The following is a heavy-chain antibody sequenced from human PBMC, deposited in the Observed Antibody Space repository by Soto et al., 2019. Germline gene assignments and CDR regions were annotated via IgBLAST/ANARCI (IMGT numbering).Heavy chain of an antibody. V-gene: IGHV4-31*03. J-gene: IGHJ4*02. CDR3: AVAKRLGTDY. D-gene: IGHD6-25*01. CDR2: IYYSGST. CDR1: GGSISSGGYY. Sequence: SETLSLTCTVSGGSISSGGYYWSWIRQHPGKGLEWIGYIYYSGSTYYNPSLKSRVTISVDTSKNQFSLKLSSVTAADTAVYYCAVAKRLGTDYWGRGPLVTVPS.